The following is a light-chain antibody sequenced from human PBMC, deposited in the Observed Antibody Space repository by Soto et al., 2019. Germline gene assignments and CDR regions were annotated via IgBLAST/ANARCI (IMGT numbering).Light chain of an antibody. CDR3: QQYGNSPT. CDR1: QSVSSRH. CDR2: GGS. Sequence: EIVLTQSPGTLSLSPGEGVTLSCRASQSVSSRHLAWYQQKPGQTPRLLIYGGSSRATGIPDRFSGSGSGTDFTLTITRLEPEDFAVYYCQQYGNSPTFGPGTKVDIK. J-gene: IGKJ3*01. V-gene: IGKV3-20*01.